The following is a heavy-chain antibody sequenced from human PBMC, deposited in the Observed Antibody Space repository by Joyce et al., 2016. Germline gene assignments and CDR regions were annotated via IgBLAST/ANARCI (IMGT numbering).Heavy chain of an antibody. CDR1: GGSFSGYY. D-gene: IGHD2-15*01. Sequence: QVQLQQWGAGLLKPSETLSLTCAVYGGSFSGYYWSWIRQPPGKGLEGIGEINHSRSTNSNPYLKSRVTISLDKSKNQFSLKLRSVTAADTAVYYCARVLGFCSGGNCYPIWGQGTMVTVSS. CDR3: ARVLGFCSGGNCYPI. J-gene: IGHJ3*02. CDR2: INHSRST. V-gene: IGHV4-34*02.